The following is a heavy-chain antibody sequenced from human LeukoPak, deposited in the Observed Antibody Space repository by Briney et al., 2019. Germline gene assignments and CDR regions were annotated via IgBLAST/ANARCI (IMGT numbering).Heavy chain of an antibody. CDR3: ARAGCGGSCYWGLDY. J-gene: IGHJ4*02. CDR2: ISGSGGST. D-gene: IGHD2-15*01. Sequence: PGGSLRLSCAASGFTFSSYGMSWVRQAPGKGLEWVSDISGSGGSTYYADSVKGRFTISRDNSKNTLYLQMNSLRAEDAAGYYCARAGCGGSCYWGLDYWGQGTLVTVSS. CDR1: GFTFSSYG. V-gene: IGHV3-23*01.